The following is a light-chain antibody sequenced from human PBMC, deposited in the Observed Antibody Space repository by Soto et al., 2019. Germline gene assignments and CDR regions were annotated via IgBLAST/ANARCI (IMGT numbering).Light chain of an antibody. CDR3: QQYGSSPSWT. V-gene: IGKV3-20*01. CDR2: GAS. Sequence: ETVLTQSPGTLSLSPGERATLSCRASQSVSSNYLAWYQQKPGQAPRLLMYGASTRATGIPDRFSCSGSGTDFTLTVSRLEPDDFAVYYCQQYGSSPSWTFGQGTKVEIK. CDR1: QSVSSNY. J-gene: IGKJ1*01.